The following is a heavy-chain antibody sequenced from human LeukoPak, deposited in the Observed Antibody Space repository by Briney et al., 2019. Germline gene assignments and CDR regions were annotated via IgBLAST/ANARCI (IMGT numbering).Heavy chain of an antibody. CDR1: GDSVSSNSAA. CDR3: ARDRVDYGDYVRHFDY. CDR2: TYYRSKWYN. V-gene: IGHV6-1*01. Sequence: SQTLSLTCAISGDSVSSNSAAWNWIRQSPSRGLEWLGRTYYRSKWYNDYAVSVKSRITINPDASKNQFSLQLNSVTPEDTAVYYCARDRVDYGDYVRHFDYWGQGTLVTVSS. J-gene: IGHJ4*02. D-gene: IGHD4-17*01.